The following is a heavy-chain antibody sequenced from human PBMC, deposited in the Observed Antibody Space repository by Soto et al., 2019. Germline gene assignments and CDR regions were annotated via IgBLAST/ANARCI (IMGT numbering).Heavy chain of an antibody. D-gene: IGHD6-25*01. J-gene: IGHJ4*02. CDR2: IYYSGST. CDR1: GGSISSGGYY. Sequence: PSETLSLTCTVSGGSISSGGYYWSWIRQHPGKGLEWIGYIYYSGSTYYNPSLKSRVTISVDTSKNQFSLKLSSVTAADTAVYYCARGGPATFDYWGQGTLVTVSS. V-gene: IGHV4-31*03. CDR3: ARGGPATFDY.